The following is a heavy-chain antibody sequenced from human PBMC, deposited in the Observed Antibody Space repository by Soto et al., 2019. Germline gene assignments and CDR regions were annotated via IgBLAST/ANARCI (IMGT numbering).Heavy chain of an antibody. J-gene: IGHJ3*01. V-gene: IGHV4-61*08. CDR3: ARGVLR. D-gene: IGHD3-10*01. CDR1: GGSVSSGDYF. Sequence: QVQLQESGPGLVKPSETLSLTCTVSGGSVSSGDYFWSWIRQPPGKGLEFIAYIYYSGWTSYNPSLKSRVTISMDTSKNQFSLELSSVTAADSAVYYWARGVLRWGQGTMVTVSS. CDR2: IYYSGWT.